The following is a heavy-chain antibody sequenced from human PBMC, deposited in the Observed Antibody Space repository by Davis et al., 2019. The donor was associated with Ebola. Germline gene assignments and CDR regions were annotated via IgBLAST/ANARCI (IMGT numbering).Heavy chain of an antibody. V-gene: IGHV7-4-1*02. J-gene: IGHJ4*02. Sequence: NWVRQAPGQGLEWMGWINTNTGNPTYAQGFTGRFVFSLDTSVSTAYLQINSLKAEDTAVYYCARDTYSSSSVFDYWGQGTLVTVSS. CDR2: INTNTGNP. D-gene: IGHD6-6*01. CDR3: ARDTYSSSSVFDY.